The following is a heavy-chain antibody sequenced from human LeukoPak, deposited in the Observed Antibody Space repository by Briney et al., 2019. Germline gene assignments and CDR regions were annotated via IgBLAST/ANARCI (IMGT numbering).Heavy chain of an antibody. CDR3: ASLGGSYFQSDY. Sequence: ASVTVSCKASGYTFTGYYMHWVRQAPGQGLEWMGWINPNSGGTNYAQKFQGRVTMTRDTSISTAYMELSRLRSGDTAVYYCASLGGSYFQSDYWGQGTLVTVSS. D-gene: IGHD1-26*01. J-gene: IGHJ4*02. CDR2: INPNSGGT. CDR1: GYTFTGYY. V-gene: IGHV1-2*02.